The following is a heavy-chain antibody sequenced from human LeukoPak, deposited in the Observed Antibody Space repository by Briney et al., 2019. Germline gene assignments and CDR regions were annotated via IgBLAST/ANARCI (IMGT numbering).Heavy chain of an antibody. Sequence: SETLSLTCTVSGGSISSYYWSWIRQPPGKGLEWIGYISYSGSANYNPSLKSRVTISVDTSKNQFSLKLSSVTAADTAVYYCARLLYGYVLDYWGQGTLVTVSS. CDR3: ARLLYGYVLDY. D-gene: IGHD5-18*01. V-gene: IGHV4-59*01. CDR1: GGSISSYY. J-gene: IGHJ4*02. CDR2: ISYSGSA.